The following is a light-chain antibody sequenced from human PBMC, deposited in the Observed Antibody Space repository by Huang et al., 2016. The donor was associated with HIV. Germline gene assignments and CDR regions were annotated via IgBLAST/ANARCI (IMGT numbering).Light chain of an antibody. J-gene: IGKJ3*01. CDR2: WAA. CDR3: QQYYDTPLT. V-gene: IGKV4-1*01. CDR1: QSVLNTDNNRYY. Sequence: DIVMTQSPESLAVSLGERATINCRSSQSVLNTDNNRYYLAWYQQKPGQRPRLLMYWAATRESGVPDRFLGTGSGTDFTLTISNLQAEDVAVYFCQQYYDTPLTFGPGTKVDIK.